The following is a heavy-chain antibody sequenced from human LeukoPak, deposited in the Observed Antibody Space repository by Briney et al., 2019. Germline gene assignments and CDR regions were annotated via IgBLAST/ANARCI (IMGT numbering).Heavy chain of an antibody. CDR1: GGSVSSGSYY. J-gene: IGHJ4*02. Sequence: SETLSLTCTVSGGSVSSGSYYWSWIRQPPGRGLEWIAYIHYSGSAAYNPSLKSRVTISRDMSTNQFSLKMTSVTAADTAVYFCARDMGAPDYGSYSIDYWGQGTLVTVSS. V-gene: IGHV4-61*01. CDR3: ARDMGAPDYGSYSIDY. D-gene: IGHD4-23*01. CDR2: IHYSGSA.